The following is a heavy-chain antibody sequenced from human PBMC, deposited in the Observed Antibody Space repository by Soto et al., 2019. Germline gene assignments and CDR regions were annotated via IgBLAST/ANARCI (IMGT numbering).Heavy chain of an antibody. CDR2: IYSGGST. J-gene: IGHJ6*03. CDR1: GFTVSSNY. Sequence: EVQLVESEGGLVQPGGSLRLSCAASGFTVSSNYMSWVRQAPGKGLEWVSVIYSGGSTYYADSVKGRFTISRHNSKNTLYLQMNSLRAEDTAVYYCARGVGSWSYYYYYMDVWGKGTTVTVSS. CDR3: ARGVGSWSYYYYYMDV. D-gene: IGHD2-2*03. V-gene: IGHV3-53*04.